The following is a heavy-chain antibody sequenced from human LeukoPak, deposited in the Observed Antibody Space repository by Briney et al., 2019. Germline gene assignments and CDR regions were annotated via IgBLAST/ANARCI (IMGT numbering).Heavy chain of an antibody. CDR1: GGSFSGYY. V-gene: IGHV4-34*01. D-gene: IGHD2-2*01. CDR2: INHSGST. Sequence: SETLSLTCAVYGGSFSGYYWSWIRQPPGKGLEWIGEINHSGSTNYNPSLKSRVTISVDTSKNQFSLKLSSVTAADTAVYYCARGVGYCSSTSCWIFGYYYGMDVWGQGTTVTVSS. J-gene: IGHJ6*02. CDR3: ARGVGYCSSTSCWIFGYYYGMDV.